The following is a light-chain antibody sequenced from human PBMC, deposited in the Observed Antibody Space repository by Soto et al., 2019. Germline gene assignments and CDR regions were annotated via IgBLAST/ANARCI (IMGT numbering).Light chain of an antibody. CDR3: QQYDTYWT. CDR2: DAS. J-gene: IGKJ1*01. CDR1: QNINSW. Sequence: DIQMTQTHSTVSASVGERVTITCRASQNINSWLAWYQQKPGSAPKVLIYDASSLESGVPSRFSGSRSETEFTLTISSLQPDDFATYYSQQYDTYWTFGQGTIVDI. V-gene: IGKV1-5*01.